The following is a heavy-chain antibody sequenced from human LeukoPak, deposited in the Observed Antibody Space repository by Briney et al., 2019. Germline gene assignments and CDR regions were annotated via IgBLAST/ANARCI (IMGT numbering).Heavy chain of an antibody. Sequence: GGSLRLSCAAFGFIVSSNYMSWVRQAPGKGLEWVSVIYSGAGGGGTYYADSVKGRFTISRDNSKNTLYLQMSSLRAEDTAVYYCARDSTATGYFDSWGQGTLVTVSS. V-gene: IGHV3-53*01. CDR3: ARDSTATGYFDS. D-gene: IGHD1-1*01. CDR2: IYSGAGGGGT. J-gene: IGHJ4*02. CDR1: GFIVSSNY.